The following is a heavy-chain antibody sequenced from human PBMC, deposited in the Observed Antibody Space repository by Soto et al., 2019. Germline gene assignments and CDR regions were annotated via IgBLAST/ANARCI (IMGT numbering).Heavy chain of an antibody. Sequence: PGGSLRLSCAASGFTFSDYYMSWIRQAPGKGLEWVSYISSSDSIIYYADSVKGRFTISRDNAKNSLYLQMNSLRAEDTAVYYCARDLGYYDSSGYFDYSGQGTLVTVSS. CDR1: GFTFSDYY. D-gene: IGHD3-22*01. CDR2: ISSSDSII. V-gene: IGHV3-11*01. J-gene: IGHJ4*02. CDR3: ARDLGYYDSSGYFDY.